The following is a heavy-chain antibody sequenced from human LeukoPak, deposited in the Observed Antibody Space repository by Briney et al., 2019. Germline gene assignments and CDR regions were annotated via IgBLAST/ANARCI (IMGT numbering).Heavy chain of an antibody. V-gene: IGHV4-34*01. Sequence: SETLSLTCAVYGGSFSGYYWSWIRQPPGKGLEWIGETNHSGSTNYNPSLKSRVTISVDTSKNQFSLKLSSVTAADTAVYYCARVVAAAGTSYYYGMDVWGQGTTVTVSS. J-gene: IGHJ6*02. CDR1: GGSFSGYY. CDR2: TNHSGST. CDR3: ARVVAAAGTSYYYGMDV. D-gene: IGHD6-13*01.